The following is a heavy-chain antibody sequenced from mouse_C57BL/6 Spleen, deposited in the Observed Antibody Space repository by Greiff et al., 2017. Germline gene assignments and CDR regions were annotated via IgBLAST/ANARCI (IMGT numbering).Heavy chain of an antibody. Sequence: EVKLVESGGGLVQPGGSLKLSCAASGFTFSDYYMYWVRQTPEKRLEWVAYISNGGGSTYYPDTVKGRFTISRDNAKNTLYLQMGRLKSDDTAIYYCARHGDGLDYWGQGTTLTVSS. CDR3: ARHGDGLDY. D-gene: IGHD2-3*01. CDR2: ISNGGGST. V-gene: IGHV5-12*01. J-gene: IGHJ2*01. CDR1: GFTFSDYY.